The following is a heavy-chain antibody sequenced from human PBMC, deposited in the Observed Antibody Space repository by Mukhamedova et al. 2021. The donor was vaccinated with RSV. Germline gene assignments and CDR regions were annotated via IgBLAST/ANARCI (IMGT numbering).Heavy chain of an antibody. Sequence: KYYADSVKGRFTISRDNSKNTLYLQMNSLRAEDTAVYYCARSRRYYDSSGPSDYLGQGTLVTVSS. J-gene: IGHJ4*02. CDR3: ARSRRYYDSSGPSDY. D-gene: IGHD3-22*01. V-gene: IGHV3-30*01. CDR2: K.